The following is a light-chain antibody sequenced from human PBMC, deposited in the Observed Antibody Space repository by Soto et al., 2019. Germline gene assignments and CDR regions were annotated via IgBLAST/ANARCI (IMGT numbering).Light chain of an antibody. J-gene: IGKJ1*01. CDR3: HQYGTPPQT. CDR1: QTVSSGY. V-gene: IGKV3-20*01. CDR2: EAS. Sequence: EIVLTQSPGTLSLSPGERATLSCRASQTVSSGYVAWYQQKPGQTPKLLVYEASSRAAGTPDRFSGSGSGRDYTLTISRLEPEDFAVYYCHQYGTPPQTFGQGTKVDIK.